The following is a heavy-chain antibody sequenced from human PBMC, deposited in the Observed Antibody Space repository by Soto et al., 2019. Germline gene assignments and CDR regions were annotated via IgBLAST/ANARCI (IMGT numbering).Heavy chain of an antibody. CDR3: ARDRWIVVVPAAMWEYYYYYYMDV. CDR1: GYTFTSYG. V-gene: IGHV1-18*01. Sequence: ASVKVSCKASGYTFTSYGISWVRQAPGQGLEWMGWISAYNSNTNYAQKLQGRVTMTTDTSTSTAYMELRSLRSDDTAVYYCARDRWIVVVPAAMWEYYYYYYMDVWGKGTTVTVSS. D-gene: IGHD2-2*01. J-gene: IGHJ6*03. CDR2: ISAYNSNT.